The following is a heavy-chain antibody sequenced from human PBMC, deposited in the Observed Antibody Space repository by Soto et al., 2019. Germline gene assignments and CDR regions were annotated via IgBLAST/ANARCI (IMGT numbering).Heavy chain of an antibody. J-gene: IGHJ5*02. CDR1: GGTFSSYA. Sequence: GASVKVSCKASGGTFSSYAISWVRQAPGQGLEWMGGIIPILGIANYAQKFQGRVTITADKSTSTAYMELSSLRSEDTAVYYCASLRYSSSWYWFDPWGQGTLVTVSS. CDR2: IIPILGIA. D-gene: IGHD6-13*01. V-gene: IGHV1-69*10. CDR3: ASLRYSSSWYWFDP.